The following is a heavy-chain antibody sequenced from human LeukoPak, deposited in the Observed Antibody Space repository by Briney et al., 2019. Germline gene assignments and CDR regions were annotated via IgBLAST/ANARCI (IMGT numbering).Heavy chain of an antibody. J-gene: IGHJ4*02. V-gene: IGHV4-39*07. CDR2: IHYSGST. CDR3: ARGRYSGTYLGELDY. CDR1: GGSISSSSYY. Sequence: SETLSLTCTVSGGSISSSSYYWGWIRQPPGKGLEWIGSIHYSGSTYYNASLKSRVTISVDTSKDQFSLKLSSVTAADTAVYYCARGRYSGTYLGELDYWGQGTLVTVSS. D-gene: IGHD1-26*01.